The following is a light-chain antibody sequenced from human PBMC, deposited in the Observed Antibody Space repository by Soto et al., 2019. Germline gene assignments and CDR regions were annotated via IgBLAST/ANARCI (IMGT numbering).Light chain of an antibody. CDR1: QSVSSY. CDR3: QQYNNWPPIT. CDR2: DIS. V-gene: IGKV3-11*01. Sequence: EVVLTQSPVTLSLSPGERATLSCRASQSVSSYLAWYQQKPGQAPRLLIYDISNRATGIPARFSGSGSGTDFTLTISSLEPEDFAVYYCQQYNNWPPITFGQGTKVDIK. J-gene: IGKJ1*01.